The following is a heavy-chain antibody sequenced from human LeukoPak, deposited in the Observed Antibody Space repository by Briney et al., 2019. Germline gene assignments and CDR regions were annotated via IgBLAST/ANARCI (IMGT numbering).Heavy chain of an antibody. J-gene: IGHJ3*02. V-gene: IGHV4-39*07. CDR1: GGSIRSSDYY. Sequence: SETLSLTCTVSGGSIRSSDYYWGWIRQPPGKGLEWVGNIYYSGSTYYNPSLESRVTISVDTSMTQFSLRLTSVTAADTAVYFCARDIGIYPHVAFDIWGRGTLLTVSS. CDR2: IYYSGST. CDR3: ARDIGIYPHVAFDI. D-gene: IGHD2/OR15-2a*01.